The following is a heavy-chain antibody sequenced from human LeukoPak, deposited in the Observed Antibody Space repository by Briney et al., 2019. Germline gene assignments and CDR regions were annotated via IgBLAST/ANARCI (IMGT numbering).Heavy chain of an antibody. D-gene: IGHD6-13*01. Sequence: ASVKVSCKYSGYTLKSYDVTWVRQAPGQGLEWMGWVSTDTGNTNYAQSLQGRVTMTTDTSTTTAYMELRSLRSDDTAVYYCARGATYGSNSWTLRWDYFDSWGQGTLVTVSS. CDR3: ARGATYGSNSWTLRWDYFDS. CDR1: GYTLKSYD. CDR2: VSTDTGNT. V-gene: IGHV1-18*01. J-gene: IGHJ4*02.